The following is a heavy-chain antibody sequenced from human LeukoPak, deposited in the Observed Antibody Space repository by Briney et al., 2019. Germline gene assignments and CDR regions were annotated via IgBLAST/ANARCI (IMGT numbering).Heavy chain of an antibody. V-gene: IGHV4-59*08. CDR3: ARVVGASFAPIALDC. CDR1: GGSISSYY. CDR2: IYYSGST. D-gene: IGHD1-26*01. J-gene: IGHJ4*02. Sequence: SETLSLTCTVSGGSISSYYWSWIRQPPGKGLEWIGYIYYSGSTFYNPSLKSRVTISVDTSKNQFSLKLSSVTAADTAVYYCARVVGASFAPIALDCWGQGTLVTVSS.